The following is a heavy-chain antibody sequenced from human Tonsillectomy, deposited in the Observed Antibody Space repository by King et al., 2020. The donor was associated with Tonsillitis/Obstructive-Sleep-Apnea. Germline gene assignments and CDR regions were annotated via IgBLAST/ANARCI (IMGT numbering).Heavy chain of an antibody. J-gene: IGHJ4*02. Sequence: VQLVESGGGLVQPGGSLRLSCSASGFTFSTYTMYWVRQAPGKGLEYVSAINNNGDTTHYADSVKGRFTISRDNSRNTLYLQMGSLRTEDTAIYYCVKTTMTNIVLNLDFWGQGAQVTVSS. CDR3: VKTTMTNIVLNLDF. V-gene: IGHV3-64D*06. D-gene: IGHD3-22*01. CDR1: GFTFSTYT. CDR2: INNNGDTT.